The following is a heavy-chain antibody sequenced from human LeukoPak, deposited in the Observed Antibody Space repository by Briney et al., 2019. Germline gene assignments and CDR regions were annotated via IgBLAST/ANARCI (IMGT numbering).Heavy chain of an antibody. CDR2: MSSSGTTI. CDR3: ARESRQWLVLGGVDY. Sequence: GGSLRLSCAASGFTFNDYYMSWIRQAPGKGLEWVSYMSSSGTTIYYADSVKGRFTISRDNAKNSLYLQMNSLRAEDTAVYYCARESRQWLVLGGVDYWGQGTLVTVSS. V-gene: IGHV3-11*04. D-gene: IGHD6-19*01. CDR1: GFTFNDYY. J-gene: IGHJ4*02.